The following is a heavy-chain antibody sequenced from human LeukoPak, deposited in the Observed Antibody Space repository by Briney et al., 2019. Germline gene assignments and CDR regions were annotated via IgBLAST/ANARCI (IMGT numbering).Heavy chain of an antibody. Sequence: SETLSLTCTVSGGSINRYYWSWIRQPPGKGLDWVGYIYYSGSTNYKPSLKRRVTISVDTSKNQFSLKVSSVTAADTAVYYCASSRSSSGWSLIDYWGQGALVTVSS. D-gene: IGHD6-19*01. J-gene: IGHJ4*02. CDR1: GGSINRYY. CDR2: IYYSGST. CDR3: ASSRSSSGWSLIDY. V-gene: IGHV4-59*01.